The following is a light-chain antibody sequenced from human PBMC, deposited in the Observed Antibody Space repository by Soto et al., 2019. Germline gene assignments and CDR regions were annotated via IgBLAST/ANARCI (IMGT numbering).Light chain of an antibody. CDR3: SSYTTSNTLV. CDR2: DVT. Sequence: SVLTQPASLAGSPGQAIATSLTGTSSYVCSYNFVSWYQQHPGKAPKLMIYDVTNRPSGVSSRFSGSKSGNTASLAISGLQAEDEADYYCSSYTTSNTLVFGGGTKVTVL. CDR1: SSYVCSYNF. J-gene: IGLJ2*01. V-gene: IGLV2-14*03.